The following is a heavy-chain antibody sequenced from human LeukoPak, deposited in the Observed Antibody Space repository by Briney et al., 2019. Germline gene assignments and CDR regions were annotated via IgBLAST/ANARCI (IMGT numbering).Heavy chain of an antibody. D-gene: IGHD2-2*01. CDR2: ISGSVGST. Sequence: GGSLSLSWAASGFTFSSYAMSWVRQAPGKGREWVSAISGSVGSTYYADSVKGRFTISRDNSKNTLYLQMNSLRAEDTAVYYCAKERYQLPPDHWGQGTLVTVSS. J-gene: IGHJ4*02. V-gene: IGHV3-23*01. CDR3: AKERYQLPPDH. CDR1: GFTFSSYA.